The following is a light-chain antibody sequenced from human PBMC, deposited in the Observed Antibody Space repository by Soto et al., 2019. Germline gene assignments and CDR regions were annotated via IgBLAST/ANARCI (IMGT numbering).Light chain of an antibody. CDR3: AAWDDSLSGYV. J-gene: IGLJ1*01. CDR1: SSNIGSNY. V-gene: IGLV1-47*01. Sequence: QSVLTQPPSASGTPGQRVTISCSGSSSNIGSNYVYWYQQLPGTAPKLLIYRNNQRPSGVPDRFSGSKSGTSASLAISGLRSVDEADYYCAAWDDSLSGYVFGTGTKSPS. CDR2: RNN.